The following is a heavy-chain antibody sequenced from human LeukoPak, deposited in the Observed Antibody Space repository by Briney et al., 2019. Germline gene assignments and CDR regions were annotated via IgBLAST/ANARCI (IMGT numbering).Heavy chain of an antibody. Sequence: TGGSLRLSCAASGFTFTTYAMSWVRQVPGKGLEWVSGISGRGGSTYYADSVKGRFTISRDNSKNTLYLQMNSLRDEDTAVYYCAKLLRTRTTTATMYFDYWRKGSLVTVSS. CDR3: AKLLRTRTTTATMYFDY. J-gene: IGHJ4*02. V-gene: IGHV3-23*01. CDR2: ISGRGGST. D-gene: IGHD1/OR15-1a*01. CDR1: GFTFTTYA.